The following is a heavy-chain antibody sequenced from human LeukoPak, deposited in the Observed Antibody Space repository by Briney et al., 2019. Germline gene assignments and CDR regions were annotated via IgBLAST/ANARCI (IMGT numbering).Heavy chain of an antibody. Sequence: PGGSLRLSCAASGFTFSSYGMNWVRQAPGKGLEWVAVICYGGSTKYYADHVKGRFTIARDDSKSTFFLQINSLRGEDTAVYYCSREGEDVFDIWGQGTMVTVSS. CDR1: GFTFSSYG. J-gene: IGHJ3*02. CDR3: SREGEDVFDI. D-gene: IGHD1-26*01. CDR2: ICYGGSTK. V-gene: IGHV3-33*01.